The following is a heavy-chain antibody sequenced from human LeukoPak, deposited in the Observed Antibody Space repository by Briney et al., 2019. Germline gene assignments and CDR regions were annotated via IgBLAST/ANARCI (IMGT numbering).Heavy chain of an antibody. CDR3: ARVSLYYYDSSGNAFDI. Sequence: PGGSLRLSCAASGFAFSTNWMHWVRQAPGKGLVWVSHISTDARTITYADFVKGRFTISRDNAKNTLYLQMNSLRAEDTAVYYCARVSLYYYDSSGNAFDIWGQGTMVTVSS. V-gene: IGHV3-74*01. D-gene: IGHD3-22*01. J-gene: IGHJ3*02. CDR2: ISTDARTI. CDR1: GFAFSTNW.